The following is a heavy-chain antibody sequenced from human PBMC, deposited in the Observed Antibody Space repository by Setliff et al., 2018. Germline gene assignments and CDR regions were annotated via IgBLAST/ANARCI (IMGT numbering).Heavy chain of an antibody. Sequence: ASVKVSCKASGNSFTSYYMYWVRQAPGQGLEWMGTINPGGGSASIVEQFQGRLTMTRDTSTSTIYMEFSSLRSDDTAVYYCARAGVAAAGRKGVFEYWGQGTLVTVSS. D-gene: IGHD6-13*01. CDR2: INPGGGSA. J-gene: IGHJ4*02. CDR3: ARAGVAAAGRKGVFEY. CDR1: GNSFTSYY. V-gene: IGHV1-46*01.